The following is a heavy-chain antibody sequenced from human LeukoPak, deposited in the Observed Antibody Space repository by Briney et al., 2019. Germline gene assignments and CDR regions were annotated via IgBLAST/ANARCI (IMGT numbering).Heavy chain of an antibody. Sequence: PSETLSLTCTVSGGSISSSSYYWGWIRQPPGKGLEWIGSIYYSGSTYYNPSLKSRVTISVDTSKNQFSLKLSSVTAADTAVYYCARVEPGGAYYGSGSYLGGDWFDPWGQGTLVTVSS. D-gene: IGHD3-10*01. CDR1: GGSISSSSYY. CDR3: ARVEPGGAYYGSGSYLGGDWFDP. CDR2: IYYSGST. J-gene: IGHJ5*02. V-gene: IGHV4-39*07.